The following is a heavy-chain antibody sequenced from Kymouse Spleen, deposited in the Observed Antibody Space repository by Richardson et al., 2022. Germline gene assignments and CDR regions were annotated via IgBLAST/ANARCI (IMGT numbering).Heavy chain of an antibody. CDR3: AKDIFGSGVYGMDV. CDR1: GFTFDDYA. V-gene: IGHV3-9*01. Sequence: EVQLVESGGGLVQPGRSLRLSCAASGFTFDDYAMHWVRQAPGKGLEWVSGISWNSGSIGYADSVKGRFTISRDNAKNSLYLQMNSLRAEDTALYYCAKDIFGSGVYGMDVWGQGTTVTVSS. J-gene: IGHJ6*02. CDR2: ISWNSGSI. D-gene: IGHD3-10*01.